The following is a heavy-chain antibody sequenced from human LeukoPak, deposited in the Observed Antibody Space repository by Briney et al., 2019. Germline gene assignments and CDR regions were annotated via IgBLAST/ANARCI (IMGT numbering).Heavy chain of an antibody. V-gene: IGHV4-39*01. CDR3: ARHHPTVTPYYMDV. CDR2: ISYSGSS. D-gene: IGHD4-17*01. J-gene: IGHJ6*03. CDR1: GGSIDSSNYY. Sequence: PSETLSLTCTVSGGSIDSSNYYWGWIRQPPGKGLEWIGSISYSGSSYYNPSLKSRVTISVDTSKNQSSLKVNSVTAADTAVYYCARHHPTVTPYYMDVWGKGTTVTISS.